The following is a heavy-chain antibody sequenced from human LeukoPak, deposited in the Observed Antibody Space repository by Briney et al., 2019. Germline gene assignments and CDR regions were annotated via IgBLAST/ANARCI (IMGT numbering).Heavy chain of an antibody. J-gene: IGHJ4*02. Sequence: GGTLRLSCAASGFTFSSYAMSWVRQAPGKGLDWVSAMSGSGDSRYYADSVKGRFTISRDNSKNTLYLQMNSLRAEDTAVYYCAKHIRRSGWYDRADYWGQGTLVTVSS. CDR1: GFTFSSYA. D-gene: IGHD6-19*01. CDR3: AKHIRRSGWYDRADY. CDR2: MSGSGDSR. V-gene: IGHV3-23*01.